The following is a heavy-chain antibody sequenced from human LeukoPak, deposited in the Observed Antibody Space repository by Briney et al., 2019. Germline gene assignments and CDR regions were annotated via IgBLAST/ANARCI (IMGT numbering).Heavy chain of an antibody. CDR3: ARDSEAPRYFDWLTPRGYYYMDV. CDR1: GYTFTGYY. CDR2: INPNSGGT. Sequence: ASVKVSCKASGYTFTGYYMHWVRQAPGQGLEWMGRINPNSGGTNYAQKVQGRVTMTRYTSISTAYMELSRLRSDDTAVYYCARDSEAPRYFDWLTPRGYYYMDVWGKGTTVTVSS. D-gene: IGHD3-9*01. J-gene: IGHJ6*03. V-gene: IGHV1-2*06.